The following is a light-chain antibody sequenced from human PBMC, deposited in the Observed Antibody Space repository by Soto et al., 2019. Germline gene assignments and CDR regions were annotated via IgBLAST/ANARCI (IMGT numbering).Light chain of an antibody. CDR1: SSDVGGYKY. CDR2: DVD. Sequence: QSALAQPASVSGSPGQSITISCSGTSSDVGGYKYVSWYRQLPGKAPKVVIYDVDRRLPGVSDRFSGSKSDNTASLTISGLPAEDEADYYCSSYTSRSTGVFGGGTKLTVL. V-gene: IGLV2-14*03. CDR3: SSYTSRSTGV. J-gene: IGLJ3*02.